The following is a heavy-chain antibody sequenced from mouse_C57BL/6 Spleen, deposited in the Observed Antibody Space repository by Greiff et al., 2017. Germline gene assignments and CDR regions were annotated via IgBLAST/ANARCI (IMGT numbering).Heavy chain of an antibody. J-gene: IGHJ2*01. Sequence: VQLKESGAELVRPGASVKLSCTASGFNIKDDYMHWVKQRPEQGLEWIGWIDPENGDTEYASKFQGKATITADTSSNTAYLQLSSLTSEDTAVYYCTRIYYDFLGDYWGQGTTLTVSS. V-gene: IGHV14-4*01. CDR2: IDPENGDT. CDR1: GFNIKDDY. CDR3: TRIYYDFLGDY. D-gene: IGHD2-4*01.